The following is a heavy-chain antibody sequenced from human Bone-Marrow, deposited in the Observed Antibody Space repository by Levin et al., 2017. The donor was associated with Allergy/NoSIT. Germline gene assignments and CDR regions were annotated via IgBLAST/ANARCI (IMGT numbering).Heavy chain of an antibody. D-gene: IGHD6-19*01. CDR1: GFTFSSYA. CDR2: ISGSGTIT. CDR3: AKEGLAVAGYYFDS. Sequence: GESLKISCAASGFTFSSYAMSWVRQAPGKGLEWVSSISGSGTITHYAESVKGRFTISRDISKNMLHLQMNSLRAEDTDIYFCAKEGLAVAGYYFDSWGQGTLVTVSS. V-gene: IGHV3-23*01. J-gene: IGHJ4*02.